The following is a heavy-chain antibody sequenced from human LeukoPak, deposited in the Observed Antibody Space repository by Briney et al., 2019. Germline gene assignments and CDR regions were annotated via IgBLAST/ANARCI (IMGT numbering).Heavy chain of an antibody. V-gene: IGHV1-2*02. CDR1: GYTFTGYY. D-gene: IGHD3-3*01. CDR3: ARSDYDFWSGCYGFDY. CDR2: INPNSGGT. J-gene: IGHJ4*02. Sequence: ASVKVSCKASGYTFTGYYMHWVRQAPGQGLEWMGWINPNSGGTNYAQKFQGRVTMTRDTSISTAYMELSRLRSDDTAVYYCARSDYDFWSGCYGFDYWGQGTLVTVSS.